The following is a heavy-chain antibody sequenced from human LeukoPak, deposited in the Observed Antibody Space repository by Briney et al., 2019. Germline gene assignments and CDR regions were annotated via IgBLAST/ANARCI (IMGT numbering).Heavy chain of an antibody. D-gene: IGHD2-2*01. CDR2: INPNSGGA. CDR1: GYSFTAYY. J-gene: IGHJ4*02. Sequence: GASVKVSCKASGYSFTAYYMHWVRQAPGQGLEWMGRINPNSGGADYAQKFQGRVTMTRDTSISTAYMELSRLRSDDTAVYYCARATKLVPFDYWGQGTLVTVSS. V-gene: IGHV1-2*06. CDR3: ARATKLVPFDY.